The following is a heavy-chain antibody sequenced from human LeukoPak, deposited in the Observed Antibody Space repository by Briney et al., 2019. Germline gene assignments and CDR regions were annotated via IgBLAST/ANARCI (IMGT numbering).Heavy chain of an antibody. CDR3: ARGLITVDGMDV. V-gene: IGHV4-61*02. CDR1: GGSISGGSYY. J-gene: IGHJ6*02. CDR2: IYTSGRT. D-gene: IGHD4-11*01. Sequence: SQTLSLTCTVSGGSISGGSYYWSWIRQPAGKGVEWIGRIYTSGRTNYNPSLKSRVTISVDTSKNQFSLKLSSVTAADTAVYYCARGLITVDGMDVWGQGTTVTVSS.